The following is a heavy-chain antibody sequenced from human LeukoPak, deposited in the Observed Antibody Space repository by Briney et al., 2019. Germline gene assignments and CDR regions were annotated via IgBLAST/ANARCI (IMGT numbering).Heavy chain of an antibody. J-gene: IGHJ4*02. CDR2: VNPSGGST. D-gene: IGHD2-2*01. Sequence: ASVKVSCKASGYTFTSYYMHWVRQAPGQGLEWMGIVNPSGGSTSYAQKFQGKVTMTRDTSTSTVYMELSSLRSEDTAVYYCATGSRGYQLLVSYWGQGTLVTVSS. CDR3: ATGSRGYQLLVSY. V-gene: IGHV1-46*01. CDR1: GYTFTSYY.